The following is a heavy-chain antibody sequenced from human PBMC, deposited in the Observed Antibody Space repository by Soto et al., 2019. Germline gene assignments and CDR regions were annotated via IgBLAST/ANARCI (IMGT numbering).Heavy chain of an antibody. D-gene: IGHD3-22*01. CDR1: GYTFTSYG. V-gene: IGHV1-18*01. Sequence: GASVKVSCKASGYTFTSYGISWVRQAPGQGPEWMGWISAYNGNTNYAQKLQGRVTMTTDTSTSTAYMELRSLRSDDTAVYYCARDLSAINTYYYDSSGSLDAFDIWGQGTMVTVSS. CDR3: ARDLSAINTYYYDSSGSLDAFDI. J-gene: IGHJ3*02. CDR2: ISAYNGNT.